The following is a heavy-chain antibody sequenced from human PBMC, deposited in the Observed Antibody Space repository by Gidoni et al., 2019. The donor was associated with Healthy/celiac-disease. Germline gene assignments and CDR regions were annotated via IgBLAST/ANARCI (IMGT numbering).Heavy chain of an antibody. CDR1: GGSIRSRSYY. CDR2: IYYSGST. J-gene: IGHJ6*02. CDR3: ARRLYCGGDCYSAIYYYYYGMDV. D-gene: IGHD2-21*02. V-gene: IGHV4-39*01. Sequence: QLQLQESGPGLVKPSETLSLTCTVSGGSIRSRSYYWVWIRQPPGKGLEWIGSIYYSGSTYYNPSLKSRVTISVDTSKNQFSLKLSSVTAADTAVYYCARRLYCGGDCYSAIYYYYYGMDVWGQGTTVTVSS.